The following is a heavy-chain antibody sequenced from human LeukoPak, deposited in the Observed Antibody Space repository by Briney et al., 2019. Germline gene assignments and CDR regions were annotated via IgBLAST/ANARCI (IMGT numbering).Heavy chain of an antibody. CDR1: GFTFDEYA. D-gene: IGHD3-9*01. CDR3: AKDRAIFVHYFDG. V-gene: IGHV3-9*01. Sequence: GGSLRLSCVASGFTFDEYAMHWVRQVPGKGLEWVIGISGDNNRIDYADSVKGRFTISRDNAKNSVYLQMNSLKAEDTALYYCAKDRAIFVHYFDGWGQGTLVTASS. J-gene: IGHJ4*02. CDR2: ISGDNNRI.